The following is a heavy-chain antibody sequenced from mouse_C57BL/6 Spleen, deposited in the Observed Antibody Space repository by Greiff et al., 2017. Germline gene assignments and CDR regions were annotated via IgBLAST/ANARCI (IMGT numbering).Heavy chain of an antibody. D-gene: IGHD1-1*01. J-gene: IGHJ2*01. CDR3: TRGEITTVVFDY. Sequence: EVQLQQSGTVLARPGASVKMSCKTSGYTFTSYWMHWVKQRPGQGLEWIGAIYPGNSDTSYNQKLKGKAKLTAVTSASTAYMELSSLTNEDSAVYYCTRGEITTVVFDYWGQGTTLTVSS. CDR1: GYTFTSYW. V-gene: IGHV1-5*01. CDR2: IYPGNSDT.